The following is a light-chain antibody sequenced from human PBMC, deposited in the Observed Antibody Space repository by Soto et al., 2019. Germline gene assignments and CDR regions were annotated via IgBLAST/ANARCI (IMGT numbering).Light chain of an antibody. CDR3: QPYDNSPLT. V-gene: IGKV3-20*01. CDR2: GAS. J-gene: IGKJ4*01. Sequence: EIVMTQSPASLSVSPGGRVTLSCTASQSVSRYLAWYQQIPGQAPRLLIYGASNRATGIPDRFSGSGSGTDFTLTISRLEPEDFAVYYCQPYDNSPLTFGGGTKVDIK. CDR1: QSVSRY.